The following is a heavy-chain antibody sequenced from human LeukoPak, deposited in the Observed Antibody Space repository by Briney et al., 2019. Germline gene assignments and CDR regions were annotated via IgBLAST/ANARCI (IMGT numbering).Heavy chain of an antibody. CDR3: ARGSGYSSGWYVY. CDR2: IYYSGST. J-gene: IGHJ4*02. Sequence: SETLSPTCTVSGGSVSSGSYYWSWIRQPPGKGLEWIGYIYYSGSTNYNPSLKSRVTISVDTSKNQFSLKLSSVTAADTAVYYCARGSGYSSGWYVYWGQGTLVTVSS. D-gene: IGHD6-19*01. CDR1: GGSVSSGSYY. V-gene: IGHV4-61*01.